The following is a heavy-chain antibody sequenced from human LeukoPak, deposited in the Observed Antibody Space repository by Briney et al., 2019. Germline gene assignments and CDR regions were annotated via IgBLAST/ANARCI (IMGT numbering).Heavy chain of an antibody. J-gene: IGHJ6*03. CDR1: GGSISSGSYY. Sequence: PSETLSLTCTVSGGSISSGSYYWSWLRQSPGTRLEWLGITYYTGSTSYTPSLQSRVTISVDTSKNQFSLNLNSVTAADTAVYYCARLFGVANIGSYYYMDVWGRGTTVTVSS. CDR3: ARLFGVANIGSYYYMDV. D-gene: IGHD3-10*02. CDR2: TYYTGST. V-gene: IGHV4-39*01.